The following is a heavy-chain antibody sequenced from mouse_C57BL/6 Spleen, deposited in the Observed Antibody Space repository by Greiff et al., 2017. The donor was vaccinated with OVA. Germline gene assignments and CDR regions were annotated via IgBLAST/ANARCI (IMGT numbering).Heavy chain of an antibody. CDR1: GFTFSSYA. CDR3: TRDRTRSGGAMDY. Sequence: EVKVVESGEGLVKPGGSLKLSCAASGFTFSSYAMSWVRQTPEKRLEWVAYISSGGDYIYYADTVKGRFTISRDNARNTLYLQMSSLKSEDTAMYYCTRDRTRSGGAMDYWGQGTSVTVSS. CDR2: ISSGGDYI. V-gene: IGHV5-9-1*02. D-gene: IGHD3-3*01. J-gene: IGHJ4*01.